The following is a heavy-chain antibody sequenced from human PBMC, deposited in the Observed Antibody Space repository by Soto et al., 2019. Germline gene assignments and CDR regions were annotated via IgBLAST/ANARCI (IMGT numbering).Heavy chain of an antibody. Sequence: PGESLKIACSVSGYTFANHWIAWVRQMPGKGLEYMGSIYPGDSDTRYSPSFKGHVTISADKSIRTAYLQWSSLKASDTAMYYCVRQGLDVWGQGTTVTASS. J-gene: IGHJ6*02. CDR3: VRQGLDV. V-gene: IGHV5-51*01. CDR1: GYTFANHW. CDR2: IYPGDSDT.